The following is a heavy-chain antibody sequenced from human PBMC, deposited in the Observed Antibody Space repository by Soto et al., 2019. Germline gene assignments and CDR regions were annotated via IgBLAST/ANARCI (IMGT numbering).Heavy chain of an antibody. CDR1: GGTFSSYA. J-gene: IGHJ3*02. Sequence: SVKVSCKASGGTFSSYAISWVRQAPGQGLEWMGGIIPIFGTANYAQKFQGRVTITADESTSTAYMELSSLRSEDTAVYYCASSATIFGVVITPVDAFDIWGQGTMVTVSS. D-gene: IGHD3-3*01. CDR2: IIPIFGTA. V-gene: IGHV1-69*13. CDR3: ASSATIFGVVITPVDAFDI.